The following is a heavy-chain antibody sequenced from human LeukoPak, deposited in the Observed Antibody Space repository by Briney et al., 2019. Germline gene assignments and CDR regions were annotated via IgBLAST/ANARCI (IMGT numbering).Heavy chain of an antibody. CDR2: IYYSGST. D-gene: IGHD2-15*01. V-gene: IGHV4-39*01. Sequence: PSETLSLTCTVSGGSISSSSYYWGWIRQPPGKGLEWIGSIYYSGSTYYNPSLKSRVTISVDTSKNQFSLKLSSVTAADTAVYYCARQVAATTVPDYWGQGTRVTVSS. J-gene: IGHJ4*02. CDR3: ARQVAATTVPDY. CDR1: GGSISSSSYY.